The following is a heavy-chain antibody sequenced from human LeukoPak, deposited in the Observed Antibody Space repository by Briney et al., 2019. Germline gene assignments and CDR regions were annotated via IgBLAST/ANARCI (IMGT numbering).Heavy chain of an antibody. V-gene: IGHV3-7*01. CDR3: ARVPFWSGFSSYYYYYMDV. D-gene: IGHD3-3*01. CDR2: IKQDGSEK. Sequence: GGSLRLSCAASGFIFSNYWMSWVRQAAGKGLEGVANIKQDGSEKYYVDSVKGRFTISRDNAKNTLYLQMNSLRAEDTAVYYCARVPFWSGFSSYYYYYMDVWGKGTTVTVSS. J-gene: IGHJ6*03. CDR1: GFIFSNYW.